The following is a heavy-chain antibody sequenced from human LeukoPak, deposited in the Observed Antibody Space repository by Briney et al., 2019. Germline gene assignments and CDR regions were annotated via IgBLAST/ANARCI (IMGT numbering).Heavy chain of an antibody. CDR2: ISYSGTT. CDR3: ARRLTTRSYYFDY. CDR1: GGSISSDY. D-gene: IGHD3-16*01. J-gene: IGHJ4*02. Sequence: SETLSLTCTVSGGSISSDYWSWIRQPPGKGLEWIGDISYSGTTNYNPSLKSRVTISVDTSKNQSSLRLSSVTAADTALYYCARRLTTRSYYFDYWGQGTLVTVSS. V-gene: IGHV4-59*01.